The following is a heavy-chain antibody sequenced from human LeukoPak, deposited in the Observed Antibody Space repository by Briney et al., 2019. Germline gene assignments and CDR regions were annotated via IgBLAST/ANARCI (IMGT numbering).Heavy chain of an antibody. Sequence: SETLSLTCAVYGGSFSGYYWSWIRQPPGKGLEWIGEINHSGSTNYNPSLKSRVTISVDTSKNQFSLKLSSVTAADTAVYYCARRYGSGSQTLYYYYYYMDVWGEGTTVTISS. CDR1: GGSFSGYY. V-gene: IGHV4-34*01. J-gene: IGHJ6*03. CDR3: ARRYGSGSQTLYYYYYYMDV. D-gene: IGHD3-10*01. CDR2: INHSGST.